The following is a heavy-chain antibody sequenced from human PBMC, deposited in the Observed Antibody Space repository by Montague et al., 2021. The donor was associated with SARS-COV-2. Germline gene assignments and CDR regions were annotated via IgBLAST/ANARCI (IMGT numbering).Heavy chain of an antibody. CDR3: AMRGGALDAFDI. J-gene: IGHJ3*02. CDR2: IYYSGST. D-gene: IGHD4-17*01. Sequence: SETLSLTCTVSGGSIRTSSYYWGWIRQPPGKGLDWIGGIYYSGSTYYNPSLKSRVTISVDTSKNQFSLKLSSVTAADTAVYYCAMRGGALDAFDIWGQGTMVIVSP. CDR1: GGSIRTSSYY. V-gene: IGHV4-39*01.